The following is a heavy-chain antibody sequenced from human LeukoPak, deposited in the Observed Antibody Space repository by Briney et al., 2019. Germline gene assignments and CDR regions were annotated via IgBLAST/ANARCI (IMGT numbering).Heavy chain of an antibody. V-gene: IGHV4-34*01. CDR2: INHSGST. J-gene: IGHJ5*02. CDR1: GGSFSGYY. CDR3: ARGSRGDWFDP. Sequence: SETLSLTCAVYGGSFSGYYWSWIRQPPGKGLEWIGEINHSGSTNYNPSLKSRVTISVDTSKNQFSLKLSSVTAADTAVYYCARGSRGDWFDPWGRGTLVTVSS.